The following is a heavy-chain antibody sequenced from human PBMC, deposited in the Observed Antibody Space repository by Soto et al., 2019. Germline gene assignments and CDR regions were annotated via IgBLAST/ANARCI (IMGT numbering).Heavy chain of an antibody. CDR2: ISSNGGST. CDR3: VKDETPPGIAVAGSNAFDI. V-gene: IGHV3-64D*06. J-gene: IGHJ3*02. D-gene: IGHD6-19*01. Sequence: HPGGSLRLSCSASGFTFSSYAMHWVRQAPGKGLEYVSAISSNGGSTYYADSVKGRFTISRDNSKNTLYLQMSSPRAEDTAVYYCVKDETPPGIAVAGSNAFDIWGQGTMVTVSS. CDR1: GFTFSSYA.